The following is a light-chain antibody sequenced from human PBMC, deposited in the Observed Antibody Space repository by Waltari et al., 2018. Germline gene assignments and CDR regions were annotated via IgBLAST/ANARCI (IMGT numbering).Light chain of an antibody. V-gene: IGKV3-20*01. CDR3: QKYGSLPAT. J-gene: IGKJ1*01. CDR1: QSISRF. CDR2: DAS. Sequence: EIMLTQSPGTLSLSPGERATLSCRASQSISRFLAWYQQIPGQAPRLLIYDASTRATGIPDRFSGSGSVTDFSLIISRLEPEDIAVYYCQKYGSLPATFGQGTKVEIK.